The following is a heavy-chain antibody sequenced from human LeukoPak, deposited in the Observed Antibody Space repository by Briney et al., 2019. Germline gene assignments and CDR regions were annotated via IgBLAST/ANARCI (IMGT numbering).Heavy chain of an antibody. CDR3: AKSGLGSSSWYVAAWFDP. V-gene: IGHV3-48*03. Sequence: PGGYLRLSCAASGLTFSSYEMNWVRQAPGKGLEWGSYISSSGSTIYYADSVKGRFTISRDNAKTSLYLPMNSLRAEDMALYYCAKSGLGSSSWYVAAWFDPWGQGTLVTVSS. CDR1: GLTFSSYE. D-gene: IGHD6-13*01. J-gene: IGHJ5*02. CDR2: ISSSGSTI.